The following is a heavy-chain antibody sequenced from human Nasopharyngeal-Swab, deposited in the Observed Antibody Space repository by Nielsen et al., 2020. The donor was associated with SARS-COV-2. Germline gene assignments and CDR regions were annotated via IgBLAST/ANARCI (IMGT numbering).Heavy chain of an antibody. D-gene: IGHD6-13*01. V-gene: IGHV3-30*18. CDR3: AKTAGAADYYYYYYMDV. CDR2: ISYDGSNK. Sequence: VRQALGKGLEWVAVISYDGSNKYYADSVKGRFTISRDNSKNTLYLQMNSLRAEDTAVYYCAKTAGAADYYYYYYMDVWGKGTTVTVSS. J-gene: IGHJ6*03.